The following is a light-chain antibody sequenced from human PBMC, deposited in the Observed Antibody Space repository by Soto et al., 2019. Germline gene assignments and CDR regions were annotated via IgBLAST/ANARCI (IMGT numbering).Light chain of an antibody. CDR3: QKYNSPSHT. J-gene: IGKJ4*01. CDR2: AAS. Sequence: DIQMTQSPSSLSASVGDRVTITCRASQTIRNYLAWYQQKPGTVPKLLISAASTLQSGVPVRFSGSGAGTEFIVTICRLQPEDVATYSCQKYNSPSHTFGGGTKVEIK. V-gene: IGKV1-27*01. CDR1: QTIRNY.